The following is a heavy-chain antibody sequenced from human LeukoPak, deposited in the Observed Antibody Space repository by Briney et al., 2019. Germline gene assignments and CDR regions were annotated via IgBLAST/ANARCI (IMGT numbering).Heavy chain of an antibody. D-gene: IGHD3-10*01. CDR1: GFYFANYA. Sequence: PGGSLRLSCAASGFYFANYAMSWVRQAPGKGLEWVSATVGGGSPNTYYADSVKGRFTISRDNSKNTLYLQMNSLRAEDTAVYYCAKALTSRFHAFDIWGQGTMVTVSS. V-gene: IGHV3-23*01. J-gene: IGHJ3*02. CDR2: TVGGGSPNT. CDR3: AKALTSRFHAFDI.